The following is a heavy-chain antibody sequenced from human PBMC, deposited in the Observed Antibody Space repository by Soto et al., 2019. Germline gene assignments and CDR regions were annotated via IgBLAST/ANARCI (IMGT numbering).Heavy chain of an antibody. CDR3: ARGPYCSSTSCYGDYYHGMDV. J-gene: IGHJ6*02. CDR2: INHSGST. Sequence: SETLSLTCAVYGGSFSGYYWSWIRQPPGKGLEWIGEINHSGSTNYNPSLKSRVTISVDTSKNRFSLKLSSVTAADTAVYYCARGPYCSSTSCYGDYYHGMDVWGQGTTVTVSS. V-gene: IGHV4-34*01. CDR1: GGSFSGYY. D-gene: IGHD2-2*01.